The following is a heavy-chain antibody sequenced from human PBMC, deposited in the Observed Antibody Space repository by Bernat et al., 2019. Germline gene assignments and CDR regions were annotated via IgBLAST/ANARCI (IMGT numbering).Heavy chain of an antibody. CDR3: ARAGFWSGDLPPYYYDYGMDV. CDR1: GGSISSSNW. Sequence: QVQLQESGPGLVKPSGTLSLTCAVSGGSISSSNWWSWVRQPPGKGLEWIGEIYHSGSTNYNPSLKSRVTISVDKSKNQFSLKLSSVTAADPAVYYCARAGFWSGDLPPYYYDYGMDVWGQGTKVTVSS. CDR2: IYHSGST. J-gene: IGHJ6*02. V-gene: IGHV4-4*02. D-gene: IGHD3-3*01.